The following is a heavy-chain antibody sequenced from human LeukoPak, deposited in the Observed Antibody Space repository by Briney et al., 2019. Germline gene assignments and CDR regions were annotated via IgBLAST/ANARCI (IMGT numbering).Heavy chain of an antibody. D-gene: IGHD3-22*01. Sequence: GGSLRLSCAASGFTLSNYWMHWVRQAPGKGLEWVSGISWNSGSIGYADSVKGRFTISRDNAKNSLYLQMNSLRAEDTALYYCAKGVGGYYDSSGYYPYWGQGTLVTVSS. CDR1: GFTLSNYW. V-gene: IGHV3-9*01. J-gene: IGHJ4*02. CDR3: AKGVGGYYDSSGYYPY. CDR2: ISWNSGSI.